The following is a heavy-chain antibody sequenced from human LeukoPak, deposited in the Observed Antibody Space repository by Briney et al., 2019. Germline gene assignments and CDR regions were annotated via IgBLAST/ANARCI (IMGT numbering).Heavy chain of an antibody. J-gene: IGHJ4*02. D-gene: IGHD6-6*01. Sequence: SETLSLTCTVSGDSISGYYWTWIRQPAGKGLEWIGRIYTSGSTNYNPSLKSRVTMSVDTSKNQFSLKLSSVTAADTAVYYCARDRAARLDYWGQGTLVTVSS. CDR3: ARDRAARLDY. CDR1: GDSISGYY. V-gene: IGHV4-4*07. CDR2: IYTSGST.